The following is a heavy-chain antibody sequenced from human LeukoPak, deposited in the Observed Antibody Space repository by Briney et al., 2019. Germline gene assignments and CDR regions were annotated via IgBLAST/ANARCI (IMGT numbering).Heavy chain of an antibody. Sequence: ASVKVSCKASGYTFTSYYMHWVRQAPGQGLGWMGIINPSGGSTSYAQKFQGRVTMTRDMSKSTVYMELSSLRSEDTAVYYCARSTANYDILTGYSHYYYMDVWGKGTTVTVSS. CDR2: INPSGGST. J-gene: IGHJ6*03. CDR3: ARSTANYDILTGYSHYYYMDV. D-gene: IGHD3-9*01. CDR1: GYTFTSYY. V-gene: IGHV1-46*01.